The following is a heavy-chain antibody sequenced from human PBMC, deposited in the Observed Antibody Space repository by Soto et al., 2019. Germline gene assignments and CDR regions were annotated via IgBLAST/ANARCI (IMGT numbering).Heavy chain of an antibody. Sequence: SETLSLTCTVSGGSLSSGGYYCSWLRQHPGKGLEWIGYIYYSGNTYYNPSLKSRVAMSVDTSKNQFSLKLSSVTAADTAVYYCARAVGIRGISITGVDYHFYVMDVWGQGTTVTVSS. CDR3: ARAVGIRGISITGVDYHFYVMDV. CDR2: IYYSGNT. J-gene: IGHJ6*02. V-gene: IGHV4-31*03. CDR1: GGSLSSGGYY. D-gene: IGHD3-10*01.